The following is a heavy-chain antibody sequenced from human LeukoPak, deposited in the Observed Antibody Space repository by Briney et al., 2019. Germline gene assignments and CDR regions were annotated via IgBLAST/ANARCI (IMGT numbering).Heavy chain of an antibody. D-gene: IGHD2-15*01. CDR3: ERGGSMSVGFDP. CDR2: IFYSRCT. V-gene: IGHV4-59*01. CDR1: GGSISGYN. Sequence: ETVSLTCTDPGGSISGYNWCSIRQPPRKGLEWVGYIFYSRCTNCNPSLKSRVTISVDTSKNQFSLKLRSVTAADADVYYCERGGSMSVGFDPWGQGTL. J-gene: IGHJ5*02.